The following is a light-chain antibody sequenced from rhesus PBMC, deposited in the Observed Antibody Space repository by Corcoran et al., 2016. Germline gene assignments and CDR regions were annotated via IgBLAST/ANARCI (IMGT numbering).Light chain of an antibody. J-gene: IGKJ1*01. CDR2: KAS. V-gene: IGKV1-74*01. CDR3: QQTYGTSWT. Sequence: DIQMTQSPSSLSASVGDRVTITCRASENVKNYLNWYQQKPGKAPKLLIYKASTLPSGVPSRFTGSGSGKDYTFTISSLQPEDVVTYNCQQTYGTSWTFGQGTKVEIK. CDR1: ENVKNY.